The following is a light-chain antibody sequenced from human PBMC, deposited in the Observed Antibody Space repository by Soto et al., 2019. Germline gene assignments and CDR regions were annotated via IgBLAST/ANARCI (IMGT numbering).Light chain of an antibody. CDR3: QQSYRTPRT. Sequence: DIQMTQSPSSLSASVGDRVTITCRASQSISSYLNWYQQKPGKAPKLLIYGAYSLQSRVPSRFSGSGSGTDFTLTISSLQPEDYAAYYCQQSYRTPRTFGLRTKLEIK. CDR1: QSISSY. J-gene: IGKJ2*02. CDR2: GAY. V-gene: IGKV1-39*01.